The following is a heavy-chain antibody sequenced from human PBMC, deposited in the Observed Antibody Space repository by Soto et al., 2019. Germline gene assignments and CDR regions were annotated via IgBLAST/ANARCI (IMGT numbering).Heavy chain of an antibody. V-gene: IGHV3-33*01. D-gene: IGHD6-13*01. CDR1: GFTFSSYG. CDR2: IWYDGRNK. Sequence: QVQLVESGGGVVQPGRSLRLSCAASGFTFSSYGMHWVRQAPGKGLEWVAVIWYDGRNKYYADSVKGRFTISRDNSKNTLYLQMTSLRAEDTAVYYCARARIAAGYFDYWGQGTLVTVSS. CDR3: ARARIAAGYFDY. J-gene: IGHJ4*02.